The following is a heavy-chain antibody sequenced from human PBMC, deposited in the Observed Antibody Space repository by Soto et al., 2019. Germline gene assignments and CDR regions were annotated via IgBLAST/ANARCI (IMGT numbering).Heavy chain of an antibody. CDR1: GFTFSSYA. V-gene: IGHV3-23*01. CDR3: AKVGRVGETGYWYFDL. Sequence: GGSLRLSCAASGFTFSSYALSWVRQAPGKGLEWVSAISASGGSTYYADSVKVRFTISRDNSKNTLYLQMNSLRAEDTAVYYCAKVGRVGETGYWYFDLWGRGTLVTVSS. CDR2: ISASGGST. J-gene: IGHJ2*01. D-gene: IGHD3-10*01.